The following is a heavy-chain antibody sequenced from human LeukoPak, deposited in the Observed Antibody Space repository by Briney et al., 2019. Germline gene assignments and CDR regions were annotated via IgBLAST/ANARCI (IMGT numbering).Heavy chain of an antibody. J-gene: IGHJ4*02. D-gene: IGHD5-24*01. CDR3: AGLRFEMATTYYFDY. CDR2: IYPGDSDT. V-gene: IGHV5-51*01. Sequence: GESLKISCKGSGYSFTSYWIGWVRQMPGKGLEWMGIIYPGDSDTRYSPSFQGQVTISADKSISTAYLQWSSLKASDTAMYYCAGLRFEMATTYYFDYWGQGTLVTVSS. CDR1: GYSFTSYW.